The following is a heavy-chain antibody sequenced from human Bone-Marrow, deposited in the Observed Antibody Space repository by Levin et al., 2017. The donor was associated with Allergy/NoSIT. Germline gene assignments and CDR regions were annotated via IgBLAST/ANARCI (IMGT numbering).Heavy chain of an antibody. Sequence: ASVKVSCKASGYTFTGYYMHWVRQAPGQGLEWMGWINPNSGGTNYAQKFQGRVTMTRDTSISTAYMELSRLRSDDTAVYYCARPVYCSSTSCYDDAFDIWGQGTMVTVSS. CDR1: GYTFTGYY. CDR2: INPNSGGT. D-gene: IGHD2-2*01. CDR3: ARPVYCSSTSCYDDAFDI. V-gene: IGHV1-2*02. J-gene: IGHJ3*02.